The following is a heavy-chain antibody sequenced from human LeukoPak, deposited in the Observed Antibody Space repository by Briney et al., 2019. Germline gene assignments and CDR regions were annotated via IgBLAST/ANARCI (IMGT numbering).Heavy chain of an antibody. J-gene: IGHJ6*02. Sequence: GGSLRLSCATTGFTFSAFTMNWVRQAPGKGLEWVSSIAASGSTYYLDSVKGRFTISRDNAKNSLYLQMNSLRAEDTAVYYCARVGCGGDCYPRIVRYYYYGMDVWGQGTTVTVSS. V-gene: IGHV3-69-1*01. CDR3: ARVGCGGDCYPRIVRYYYYGMDV. CDR2: IAASGST. D-gene: IGHD2-21*02. CDR1: GFTFSAFT.